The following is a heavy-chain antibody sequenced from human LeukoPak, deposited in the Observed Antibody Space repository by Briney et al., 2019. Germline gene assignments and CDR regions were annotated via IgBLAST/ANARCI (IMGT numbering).Heavy chain of an antibody. J-gene: IGHJ4*02. CDR3: ARTEYYYDSGGYYLLDY. D-gene: IGHD3-22*01. Sequence: GASVKVSCKASGYTFTSYGISWVRQAPGQGLEWMGWISAYNGNTNYAQKLQGRVTMTTDTSTSTAYMELRSLRSDDTAVYYCARTEYYYDSGGYYLLDYWGQGTLVTVSS. V-gene: IGHV1-18*01. CDR2: ISAYNGNT. CDR1: GYTFTSYG.